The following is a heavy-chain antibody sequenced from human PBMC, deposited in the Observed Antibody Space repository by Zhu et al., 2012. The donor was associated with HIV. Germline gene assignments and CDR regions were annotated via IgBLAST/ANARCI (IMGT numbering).Heavy chain of an antibody. CDR3: ARNVVFPAAAPHAFEV. D-gene: IGHD2-2*01. CDR1: GGSITNHC. J-gene: IGHJ3*01. CDR2: TSQTGNT. Sequence: QVQLQESGPGLVKPSETLSLTCTVSGGSITNHCWSWIRQPPGKGLEWIGYTSQTGNTKYNPSLRSRVSISVDTSKNRFALKLSSMTAADTAVYYCARNVVFPAAAPHAFEVWGQGTMVTV. V-gene: IGHV4-59*11.